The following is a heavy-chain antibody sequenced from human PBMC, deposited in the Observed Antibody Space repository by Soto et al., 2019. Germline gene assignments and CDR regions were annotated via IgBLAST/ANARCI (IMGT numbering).Heavy chain of an antibody. J-gene: IGHJ6*02. CDR3: ARDHWGQISFVRGGSQYNCMDV. CDR2: IYYSGST. D-gene: IGHD3-10*02. CDR1: GGSISRGGYY. Sequence: SETLSLTCTVSGGSISRGGYYWSWIRQHPGKGLEWIGYIYYSGSTYYNPSLKSRVTISVDTSKNQFSLKLSSVTAADTAVYYCARDHWGQISFVRGGSQYNCMDVWGQGTMVTVSS. V-gene: IGHV4-31*03.